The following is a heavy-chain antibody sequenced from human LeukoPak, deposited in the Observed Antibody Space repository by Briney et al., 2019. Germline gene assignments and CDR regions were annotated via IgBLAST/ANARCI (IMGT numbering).Heavy chain of an antibody. Sequence: SETLSLTCTVSGGSISPYYWSWIRQPPGKRLEWIGYIHYSGSTNYNPSLKSRVSMSVDTSKNQFSLKLNSVTAADTAVYYCARGNPYYGSSGAFDYWGQGTLVTVSS. V-gene: IGHV4-59*01. D-gene: IGHD3-22*01. J-gene: IGHJ4*02. CDR2: IHYSGST. CDR1: GGSISPYY. CDR3: ARGNPYYGSSGAFDY.